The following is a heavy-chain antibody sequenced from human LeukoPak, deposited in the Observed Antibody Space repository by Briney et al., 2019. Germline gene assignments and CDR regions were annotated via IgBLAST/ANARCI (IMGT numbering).Heavy chain of an antibody. V-gene: IGHV1-8*01. Sequence: ASVKVSCKASGYTFTSCDINWVRQATGQGLEWMGWMNPNSSNTGYGQSFQGRITMTRDISIGTAYMELRNLTSEDTAIYYCTRGSSGRRDNWGQGTLVTVSA. CDR3: TRGSSGRRDN. D-gene: IGHD6-19*01. CDR2: MNPNSSNT. J-gene: IGHJ4*02. CDR1: GYTFTSCD.